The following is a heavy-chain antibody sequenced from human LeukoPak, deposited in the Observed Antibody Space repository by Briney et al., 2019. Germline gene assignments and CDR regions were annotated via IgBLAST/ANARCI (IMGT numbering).Heavy chain of an antibody. CDR2: IYSGGST. Sequence: GGSLRLSCAASGFTVSSNYMNWVRQAPGKGLEWVSVIYSGGSTYYADSVKGRFTISRDNSKNTLYLQMNSLRAEDTAVYYCAKGHLVPAAMPEWDWFDPWGQGTLVTVSS. CDR3: AKGHLVPAAMPEWDWFDP. CDR1: GFTVSSNY. D-gene: IGHD2-2*01. J-gene: IGHJ5*02. V-gene: IGHV3-53*01.